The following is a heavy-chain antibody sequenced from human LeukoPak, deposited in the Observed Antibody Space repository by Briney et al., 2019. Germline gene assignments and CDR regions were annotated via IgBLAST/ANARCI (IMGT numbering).Heavy chain of an antibody. Sequence: QTGGSLRLSCAASGFTFSSYGMHWVRQAPGKGLEWVAVISYDGSNKYYADSVRGRFTISRDNSKNTLYLQMNSLRDEDSAVYYCARDQGIFDYWGQGTLVTVSS. CDR2: ISYDGSNK. V-gene: IGHV3-30*03. CDR1: GFTFSSYG. J-gene: IGHJ4*02. CDR3: ARDQGIFDY.